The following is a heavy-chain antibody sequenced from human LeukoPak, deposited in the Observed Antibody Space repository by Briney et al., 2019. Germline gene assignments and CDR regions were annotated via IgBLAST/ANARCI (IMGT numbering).Heavy chain of an antibody. CDR2: IYYSGGT. D-gene: IGHD1-26*01. CDR3: ASPGIVGSFDY. Sequence: SETLSLTCTVSGGSISGYYWSWLRQPPGKGLEWIAYIYYSGGTYYNPSLKSRVTISVDRSKNQFSLRLSSVTAADTAVYYCASPGIVGSFDYWGQGTLVTVSS. V-gene: IGHV4-59*12. J-gene: IGHJ4*02. CDR1: GGSISGYY.